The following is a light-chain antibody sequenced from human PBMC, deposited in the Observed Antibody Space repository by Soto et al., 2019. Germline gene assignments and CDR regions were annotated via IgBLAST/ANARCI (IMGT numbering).Light chain of an antibody. CDR3: AAWDDSLNAPV. Sequence: QAVLTQPASVSGSPGQSITISCTGTSSAVGSYDLVSWYQHFPGKAPKLIIYEGNKRPSGASNRFSGSKSDNTASLAISGLQSEDEAEYYCAAWDDSLNAPVFGGGTKLTVL. CDR1: SSAVGSYDL. CDR2: EGN. V-gene: IGLV2-14*02. J-gene: IGLJ3*02.